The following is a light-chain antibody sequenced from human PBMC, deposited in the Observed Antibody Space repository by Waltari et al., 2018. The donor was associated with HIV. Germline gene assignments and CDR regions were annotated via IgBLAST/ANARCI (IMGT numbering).Light chain of an antibody. CDR1: QSISSY. CDR2: AAS. CDR3: QQSYSTVT. Sequence: DIQMTPSPSSLSASVGERVTITCRASQSISSYLNWYQQKPGKAPKLLIYAASSFQSGVPSRFSGSGSGTDFTLTISSLQPEDFATYYCQQSYSTVTFGPGTKVDIK. V-gene: IGKV1-39*01. J-gene: IGKJ3*01.